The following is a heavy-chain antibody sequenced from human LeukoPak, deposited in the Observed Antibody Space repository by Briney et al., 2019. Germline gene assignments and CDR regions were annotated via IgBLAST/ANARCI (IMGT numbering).Heavy chain of an antibody. CDR2: IYYSGST. CDR1: GGSISRYY. J-gene: IGHJ3*02. CDR3: AGGVTAKGDAFDI. V-gene: IGHV4-59*01. Sequence: SETLSLTCTVSGGSISRYYWSWIRQPPGKGLEWIGYIYYSGSTNYNPSLKSRVTISVDTSKNQFSLKLSSVTAADTAVYYCAGGVTAKGDAFDIWGQGTMVTVSS. D-gene: IGHD2-21*02.